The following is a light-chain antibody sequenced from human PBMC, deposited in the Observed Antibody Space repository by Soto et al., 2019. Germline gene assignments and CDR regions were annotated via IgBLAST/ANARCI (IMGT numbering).Light chain of an antibody. Sequence: IHLTQPPSALFANEGNRVTITCRGSQSISSWLAWYQQKPGKAPKLLIYKASSLESGVPSRFSGSGSGTEFTLTISSLQPDDFATYYCQQYNSYPWTFGQGTKVDI. CDR1: QSISSW. V-gene: IGKV1-5*03. J-gene: IGKJ1*01. CDR2: KAS. CDR3: QQYNSYPWT.